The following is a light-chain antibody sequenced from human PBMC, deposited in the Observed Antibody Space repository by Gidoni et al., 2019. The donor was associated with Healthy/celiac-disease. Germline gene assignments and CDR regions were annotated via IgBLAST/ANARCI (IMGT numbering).Light chain of an antibody. Sequence: QSALTQPASVSGSPGQSITISCTGTSSDVGGYNYVSWYQQHPGKAPKLMIYEVSNRPSGVSNRFSGSKSGNTASLTISGIQAEDEADYYCSSYTSSSKGWVFGTGTKVTVL. J-gene: IGLJ1*01. CDR3: SSYTSSSKGWV. CDR1: SSDVGGYNY. CDR2: EVS. V-gene: IGLV2-14*01.